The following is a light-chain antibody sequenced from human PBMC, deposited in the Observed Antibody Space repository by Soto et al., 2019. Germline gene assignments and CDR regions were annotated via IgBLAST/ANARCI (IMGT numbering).Light chain of an antibody. CDR2: DVS. V-gene: IGLV2-11*01. CDR1: SSDVGDYNY. Sequence: QSALTQPRSVSGSHGQSVTISCTGTSSDVGDYNYVSWYQQYPGKAPKLMIYDVSKRPSGVPDRCSGSKSGNTASLTISGLQAEDEADYFCCSYAGSYTVVFGGGTKLTVL. J-gene: IGLJ3*02. CDR3: CSYAGSYTVV.